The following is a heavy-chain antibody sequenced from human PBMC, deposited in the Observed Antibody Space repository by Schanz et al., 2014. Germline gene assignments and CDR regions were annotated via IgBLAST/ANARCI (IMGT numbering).Heavy chain of an antibody. CDR3: AMGGYQLHH. D-gene: IGHD1-7*01. J-gene: IGHJ4*02. Sequence: DVQLLESGGGLVQPGESLRLSCAASGFTFTTYAMHWVRQAPGKGLEWVSGMSWNAGSLGYGDSVKGRFTISRDNAKNSLYLQMNSLRAEDTAVYYCAMGGYQLHHWGQGTLVTVSS. CDR1: GFTFTTYA. CDR2: MSWNAGSL. V-gene: IGHV3-9*01.